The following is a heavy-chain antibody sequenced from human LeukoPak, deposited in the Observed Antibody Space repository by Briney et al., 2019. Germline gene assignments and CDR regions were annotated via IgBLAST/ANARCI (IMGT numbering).Heavy chain of an antibody. Sequence: ASVKVSCKASGYTFTGYYMHWVRQAPGQGLEWMGWINPNSGGTNYAQKFQGRVTMTRDTSISTAYMELSRLRSDDTAVYYCARGQQLDAWYFDYWGQGTLVTVSS. CDR3: ARGQQLDAWYFDY. CDR2: INPNSGGT. CDR1: GYTFTGYY. V-gene: IGHV1-2*02. D-gene: IGHD6-13*01. J-gene: IGHJ4*02.